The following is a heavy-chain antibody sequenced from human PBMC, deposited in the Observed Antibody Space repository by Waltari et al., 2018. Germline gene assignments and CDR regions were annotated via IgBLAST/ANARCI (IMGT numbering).Heavy chain of an antibody. CDR3: VRYVVVTAGDY. J-gene: IGHJ4*02. V-gene: IGHV3-74*03. CDR2: ITGDGSGT. CDR1: GFPFSSSG. D-gene: IGHD2-21*02. Sequence: EVQLVESGGGLVQPGGSLRLSCQASGFPFSSSGMTWVRQVPGKGLVWVGRITGDGSGTTYAAAVKGRFTISRDNAKNTLFLQMNSLRDEDTAVYYCVRYVVVTAGDYWGQGTLVAVSS.